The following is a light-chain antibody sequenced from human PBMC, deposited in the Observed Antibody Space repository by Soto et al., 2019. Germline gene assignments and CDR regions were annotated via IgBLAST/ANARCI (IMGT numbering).Light chain of an antibody. Sequence: EIVLTQSPGTLSFSPGARATLSCRASQSVDRTYLAWYQHKPGQAPRLLIYGASTRATGIPDRFSGSGSGTDFTLTISRLEPEDFAVYYCQQYGSSGTFGQGTKVDIK. CDR2: GAS. V-gene: IGKV3-20*01. J-gene: IGKJ1*01. CDR3: QQYGSSGT. CDR1: QSVDRTY.